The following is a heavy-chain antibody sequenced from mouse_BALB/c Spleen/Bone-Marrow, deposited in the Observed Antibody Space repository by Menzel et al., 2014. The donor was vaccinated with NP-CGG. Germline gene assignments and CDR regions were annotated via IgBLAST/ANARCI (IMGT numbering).Heavy chain of an antibody. D-gene: IGHD4-1*01. J-gene: IGHJ1*01. CDR2: IDPANGNT. Sequence: VQLQQSGAELVKPGASVKLPCTASGFNIKDTYMHWVKQRPEQDLEWIGRIDPANGNTKYDPKFQGKATITADTSSNTAYLQLSSLTSEDTAVYYCARAGRGRYFDVWGAGTTVTVSS. V-gene: IGHV14-3*02. CDR1: GFNIKDTY. CDR3: ARAGRGRYFDV.